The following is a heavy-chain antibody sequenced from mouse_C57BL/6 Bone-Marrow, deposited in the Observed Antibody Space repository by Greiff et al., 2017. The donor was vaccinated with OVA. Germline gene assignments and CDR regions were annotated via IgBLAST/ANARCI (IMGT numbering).Heavy chain of an antibody. D-gene: IGHD1-1*01. V-gene: IGHV1-39*01. CDR1: GYSFTDSN. J-gene: IGHJ1*03. CDR2: INPNYGTP. CDR3: ARYNYGSSPSYWYFDV. Sequence: VQLQQSGPELVKPGASVKISCKASGYSFTDSNMNWVKQSNGKSLEWIGVINPNYGTPSYNQKFKGKATLTVDQSSSTAYMQLNSLSSEDSAVYYCARYNYGSSPSYWYFDVWGTGTTVTVSS.